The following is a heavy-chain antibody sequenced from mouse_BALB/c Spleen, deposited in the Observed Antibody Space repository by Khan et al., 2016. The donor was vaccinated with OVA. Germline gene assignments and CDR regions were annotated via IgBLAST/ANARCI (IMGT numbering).Heavy chain of an antibody. D-gene: IGHD2-4*01. Sequence: QVQLQQSGPGLVQPSQSLSITCTVSGFSLTNYSVHWVRQSPGKGLEWLGVIWSAGSTDYNAAFISRLTIRKDNSRSQVLFKMNSLQPNDTAIYYCARRGYDYGRGALFAYWGQVTLVTVSA. CDR1: GFSLTNYS. V-gene: IGHV2-2*02. CDR2: IWSAGST. CDR3: ARRGYDYGRGALFAY. J-gene: IGHJ3*01.